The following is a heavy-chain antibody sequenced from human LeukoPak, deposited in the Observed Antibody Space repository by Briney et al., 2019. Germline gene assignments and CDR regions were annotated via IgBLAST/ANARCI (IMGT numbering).Heavy chain of an antibody. Sequence: SETLSLTCTVSGGSVSIGSYYWSWIRQPAGKGLEWIGRIYVSGSTDYNPSLESRVTILKDMSKNQFSLKLSSVTAADTAVYYCANEAMVRGKGTFDYWGQGTLVTVSS. CDR2: IYVSGST. V-gene: IGHV4-61*02. D-gene: IGHD3-10*01. CDR3: ANEAMVRGKGTFDY. J-gene: IGHJ4*02. CDR1: GGSVSIGSYY.